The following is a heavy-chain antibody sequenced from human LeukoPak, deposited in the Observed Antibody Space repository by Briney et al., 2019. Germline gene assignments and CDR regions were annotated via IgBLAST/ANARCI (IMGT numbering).Heavy chain of an antibody. CDR1: GGSFSSYY. Sequence: PSETLSLTCTVSGGSFSSYYWSWIRQPPGKGLEWIGFIFHSGSTNYNPSPKSRVTISVDTSKNQFSLELSSVTAADTAMYYCARDSYSLDYWGQGTLVTVSS. J-gene: IGHJ4*02. CDR3: ARDSYSLDY. V-gene: IGHV4-59*01. CDR2: IFHSGST. D-gene: IGHD2-21*01.